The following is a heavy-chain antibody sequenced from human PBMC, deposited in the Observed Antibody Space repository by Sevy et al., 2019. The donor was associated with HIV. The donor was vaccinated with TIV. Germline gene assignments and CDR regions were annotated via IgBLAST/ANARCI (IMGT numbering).Heavy chain of an antibody. CDR2: ISWDGGST. Sequence: GGCLRLSCAASGFTFDDYTMHWVRQAPGKGLEWVSLISWDGGSTYYADSVKGRFTISRDNSKNSLYLQMNSLRTEDTALYYCARGKGYYYYMDVWGKGTTVTVSS. V-gene: IGHV3-43*01. D-gene: IGHD6-13*01. CDR1: GFTFDDYT. J-gene: IGHJ6*03. CDR3: ARGKGYYYYMDV.